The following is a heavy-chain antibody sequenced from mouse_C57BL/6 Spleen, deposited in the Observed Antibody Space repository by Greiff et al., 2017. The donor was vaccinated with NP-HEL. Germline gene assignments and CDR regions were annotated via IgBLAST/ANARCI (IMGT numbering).Heavy chain of an antibody. Sequence: QVQLQQSGAELVKPGASVKLSCKASGYTFTSYWMQWVKQRPGQGLEWIGEIDPSDSYTNYNQKFKGKATLTVDTSSSTAYMQLSSLTSEDSAVYYCARGRLLWLRRGDYFDYWGQGTTLTVSS. D-gene: IGHD2-9*01. V-gene: IGHV1-50*01. CDR2: IDPSDSYT. CDR3: ARGRLLWLRRGDYFDY. J-gene: IGHJ2*01. CDR1: GYTFTSYW.